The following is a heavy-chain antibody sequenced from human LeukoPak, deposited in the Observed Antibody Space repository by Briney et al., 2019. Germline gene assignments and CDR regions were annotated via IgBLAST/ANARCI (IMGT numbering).Heavy chain of an antibody. Sequence: GGSLRLSCKFSLLTFSSYSMNWVRQAPGKGLEWVSYITSRSSDIYYADSVKGRFAISRDNAKASLYLQMNSLRAEDTAVNYCASNYDYVWGSFRTGYSNYWGQGTLVTVSS. CDR2: ITSRSSDI. V-gene: IGHV3-21*01. CDR1: LLTFSSYS. D-gene: IGHD3-16*02. J-gene: IGHJ4*02. CDR3: ASNYDYVWGSFRTGYSNY.